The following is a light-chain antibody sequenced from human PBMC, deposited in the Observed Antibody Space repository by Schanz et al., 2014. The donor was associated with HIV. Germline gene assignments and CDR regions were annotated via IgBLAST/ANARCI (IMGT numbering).Light chain of an antibody. Sequence: QSALTQPPSASGSPGQSVAISCTGTSSDVGGYDYVSWYQHHPGKAPKLIIYEVTKRPSGVPDRFSGSKSGNTASLTVSGLQVKEEADYYGVSYAGTATVIFGGGTKLTVL. V-gene: IGLV2-8*01. CDR3: VSYAGTATVI. CDR1: SSDVGGYDY. CDR2: EVT. J-gene: IGLJ2*01.